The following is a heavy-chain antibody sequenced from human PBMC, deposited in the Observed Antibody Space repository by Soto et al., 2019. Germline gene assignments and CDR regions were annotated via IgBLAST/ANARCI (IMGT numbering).Heavy chain of an antibody. CDR3: ARESVSSGWYFYFDY. CDR2: IIPIFGTA. CDR1: GGTFSSYA. Sequence: ASVKVSCKASGGTFSSYAISWVRQAPGQGLEWMGGIIPIFGTANYAQKFQGRVTITADESTSTAYMELSSLRSEDTAVYYCARESVSSGWYFYFDYWGQGTLVTVSS. V-gene: IGHV1-69*13. D-gene: IGHD6-19*01. J-gene: IGHJ4*02.